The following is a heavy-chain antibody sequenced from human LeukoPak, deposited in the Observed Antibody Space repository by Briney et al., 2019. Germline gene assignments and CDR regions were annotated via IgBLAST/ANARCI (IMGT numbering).Heavy chain of an antibody. J-gene: IGHJ3*02. CDR2: IYYSGST. CDR1: GGSISSYY. Sequence: SETLSLTCTVSGGSISSYYWSWIRQPPGKGLEWIGYIYYSGSTNYNPSLKSRVTISVDTSKNQFSLKLSSVTAADTAVYYCARHGGESIVAMILHAFDIWGQGTMVTVSS. D-gene: IGHD5-12*01. V-gene: IGHV4-59*08. CDR3: ARHGGESIVAMILHAFDI.